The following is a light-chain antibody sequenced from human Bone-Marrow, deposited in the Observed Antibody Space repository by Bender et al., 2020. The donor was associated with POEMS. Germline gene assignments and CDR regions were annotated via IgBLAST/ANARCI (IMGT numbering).Light chain of an antibody. CDR2: DVT. V-gene: IGLV2-14*03. Sequence: QSALTQPASVSGSPGQSITISCTGTSSDVGGYNYVSWYQQYPGEAPRLMIYDVTKRPSGISNRFSASKSGNTASLTISGLQAEDEADYYCSSCGSGGALVFGGGTHLTVL. J-gene: IGLJ7*01. CDR3: SSCGSGGALV. CDR1: SSDVGGYNY.